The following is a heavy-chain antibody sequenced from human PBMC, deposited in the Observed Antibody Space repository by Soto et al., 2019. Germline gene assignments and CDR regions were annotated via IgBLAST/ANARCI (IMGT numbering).Heavy chain of an antibody. CDR1: GVSITTSY. CDR3: ARLPALSGSLGYFDP. V-gene: IGHV4-59*12. Sequence: SETLSLTCTVSGVSITTSYWSWIRQSPGKGLEYIADIYHSGTTNYNPSLKNRVTISIDTSKNQFYLELTSVTATDTAVYYCARLPALSGSLGYFDPWGQGALVTVSS. D-gene: IGHD3-10*01. J-gene: IGHJ5*02. CDR2: IYHSGTT.